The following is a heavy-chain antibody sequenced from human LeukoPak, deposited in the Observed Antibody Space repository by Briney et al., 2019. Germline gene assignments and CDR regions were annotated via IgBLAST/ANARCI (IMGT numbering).Heavy chain of an antibody. CDR3: ATVYPHGFGELLSDFDI. D-gene: IGHD3-10*01. CDR2: FDPEDGET. CDR1: GYTLTELS. J-gene: IGHJ3*02. Sequence: ASVKDSSKVSGYTLTELSIHWVRQAPGKGLEWMGGFDPEDGETIYAQKFQGRVTMTEDTSTDTAYMELSSLRSEDTAVYYCATVYPHGFGELLSDFDIWGQGTMVTVSS. V-gene: IGHV1-24*01.